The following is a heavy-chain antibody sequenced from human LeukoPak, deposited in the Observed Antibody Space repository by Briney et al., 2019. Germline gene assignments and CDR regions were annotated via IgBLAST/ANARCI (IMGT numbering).Heavy chain of an antibody. V-gene: IGHV1-2*02. CDR1: GYTFTGYY. D-gene: IGHD3-22*01. J-gene: IGHJ5*02. CDR3: ARDLGRYYYDSSGNWFDP. Sequence: ASVKVSCKASGYTFTGYYMHWVRQAPGQGLEWMGWINSNSGGTNYAQKFQGRVTMTRDTSISTAYMELSRLRSDDTAVYYCARDLGRYYYDSSGNWFDPWGQGTLVTVSS. CDR2: INSNSGGT.